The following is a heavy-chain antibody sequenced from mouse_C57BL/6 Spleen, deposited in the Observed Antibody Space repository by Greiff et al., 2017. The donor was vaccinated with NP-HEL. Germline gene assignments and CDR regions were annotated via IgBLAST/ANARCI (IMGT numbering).Heavy chain of an antibody. CDR2: IWSGGST. J-gene: IGHJ1*03. V-gene: IGHV2-2*01. CDR1: GFSLTSYG. D-gene: IGHD1-1*01. Sequence: VKLMESGPGLVQPSQSLSITCTVSGFSLTSYGVHWVRQSPGKGLEWLGVIWSGGSTDYNAAFIYRLSISTDNSTSQVFFKRNSLQAYDTAIYDCARSYGSSYRYFEVWGTGTTVTVSS. CDR3: ARSYGSSYRYFEV.